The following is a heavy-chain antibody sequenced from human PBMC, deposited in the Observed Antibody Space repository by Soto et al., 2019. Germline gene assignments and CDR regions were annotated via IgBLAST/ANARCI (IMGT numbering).Heavy chain of an antibody. V-gene: IGHV3-30*18. J-gene: IGHJ4*02. CDR3: AKDGSHNFDY. D-gene: IGHD1-26*01. CDR1: GVTFSHYT. Sequence: QVQLVESGGGVVQPGRFLRLSCAASGVTFSHYTMHSVRQAPGKGLVWVALRSYGGMNEYYAHSVKGLFTISRDNSKTTLYRQMNSLRAAETAVYYCAKDGSHNFDYWGQGTLVTVSS. CDR2: RSYGGMNE.